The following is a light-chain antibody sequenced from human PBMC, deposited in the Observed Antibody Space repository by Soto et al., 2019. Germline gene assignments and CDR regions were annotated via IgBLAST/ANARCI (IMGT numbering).Light chain of an antibody. V-gene: IGKV1-5*01. Sequence: DMQMTQYPSTLSAPVGDRVTITCRASQSISSWLAWYQQKAGKAPKLLIYDASTLESGVPSRFSGSGSGTEFTLTITSLQPDDFATYYCQQYNTYPETFGQGTKVDIK. CDR1: QSISSW. CDR2: DAS. CDR3: QQYNTYPET. J-gene: IGKJ1*01.